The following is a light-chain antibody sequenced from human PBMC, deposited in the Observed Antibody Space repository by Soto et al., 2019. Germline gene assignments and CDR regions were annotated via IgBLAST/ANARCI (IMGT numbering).Light chain of an antibody. Sequence: DIVMTQSPDSLAVSLGERATINCKSSQSVSYSSNNKNYLAWYQQKPGQPPKLLIYWAPTRESGVPDRFSGSGSGTDFTLTIGSLQAEDVAVYYCQQYYSTPPTFGQGTKLEIK. CDR1: QSVSYSSNNKNY. J-gene: IGKJ2*01. CDR3: QQYYSTPPT. CDR2: WAP. V-gene: IGKV4-1*01.